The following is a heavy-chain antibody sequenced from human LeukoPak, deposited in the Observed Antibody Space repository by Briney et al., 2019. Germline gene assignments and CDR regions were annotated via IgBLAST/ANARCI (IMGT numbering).Heavy chain of an antibody. CDR2: IYYSGRT. J-gene: IGHJ1*01. CDR1: GDSVSRSDSY. Sequence: PETLSLTCSVSGDSVSRSDSYWDWIRQPPGKGLEWIGTIYYSGRTYYSPSLKSRVAMSVDPSNNQFSLNLRSVTAADTALYYCARRRYYDGSGYLEWGQGTLLSVSS. D-gene: IGHD3-22*01. V-gene: IGHV4-39*01. CDR3: ARRRYYDGSGYLE.